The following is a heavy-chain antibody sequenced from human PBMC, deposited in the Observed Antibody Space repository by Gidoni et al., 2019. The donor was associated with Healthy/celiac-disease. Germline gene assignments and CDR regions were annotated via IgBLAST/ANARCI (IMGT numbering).Heavy chain of an antibody. D-gene: IGHD4-17*01. CDR1: GFTFSSYA. CDR3: AKVRDYGGSNAFDI. J-gene: IGHJ3*02. V-gene: IGHV3-23*01. Sequence: EVQLLESGGGLVQHGGSLRLSCAASGFTFSSYAMRWVRQAPGKGLEWVSVITGSGVSTYYADSVNGRFIISRDNSKNTLYLQMNSLRAEDTAVYYCAKVRDYGGSNAFDIWGQGTMVTVSS. CDR2: ITGSGVST.